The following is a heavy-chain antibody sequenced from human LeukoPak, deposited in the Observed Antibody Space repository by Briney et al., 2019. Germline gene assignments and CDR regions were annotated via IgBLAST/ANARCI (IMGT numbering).Heavy chain of an antibody. D-gene: IGHD3-10*01. CDR2: INSDGSST. CDR1: GFTFSSYW. V-gene: IGHV3-74*01. J-gene: IGHJ5*02. Sequence: GGSLRLSCAASGFTFSSYWMHWVRQAPGKGLVWVSRINSDGSSTSYVDSVKGRLTISRDNAKNTLYLQMNSLRAEDTAVYYCARGDYYGSGSYYNDPWGQGTLVTVSS. CDR3: ARGDYYGSGSYYNDP.